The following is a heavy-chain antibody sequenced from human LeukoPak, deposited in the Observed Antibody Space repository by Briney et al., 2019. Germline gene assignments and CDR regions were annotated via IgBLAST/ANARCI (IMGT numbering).Heavy chain of an antibody. CDR2: INHSGST. J-gene: IGHJ6*02. CDR1: GGSLSGYY. D-gene: IGHD2-2*01. V-gene: IGHV4-34*01. CDR3: ARGRGYCSSTSCRPSYYYYGMDV. Sequence: SETLSLTCAVYGGSLSGYYWSWIRQPPGKGLEWIGEINHSGSTNYNPSLKSRVTISVDTSKNQFSLKLSSVTAADTAVYYCARGRGYCSSTSCRPSYYYYGMDVWGQGTTVTVSS.